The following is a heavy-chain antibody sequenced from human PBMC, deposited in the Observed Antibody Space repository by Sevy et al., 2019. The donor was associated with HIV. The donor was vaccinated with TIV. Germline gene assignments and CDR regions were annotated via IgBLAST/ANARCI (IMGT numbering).Heavy chain of an antibody. D-gene: IGHD6-19*01. J-gene: IGHJ4*02. CDR2: ISSSSSYT. CDR3: ARALDSSGWSAFDY. V-gene: IGHV3-11*06. Sequence: GESLKISCAASGFTFSDYYMSWIRQAPGKGLEWVSYISSSSSYTNYADSVKGRFTISRDNAKNSLYLQMNSLRAEDTAVYYCARALDSSGWSAFDYWGQGTLVTVSS. CDR1: GFTFSDYY.